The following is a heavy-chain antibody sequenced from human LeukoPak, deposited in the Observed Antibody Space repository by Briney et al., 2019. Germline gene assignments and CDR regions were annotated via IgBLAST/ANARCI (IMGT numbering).Heavy chain of an antibody. V-gene: IGHV1-3*01. CDR1: GYTFTSYA. Sequence: ASVKVSCKASGYTFTSYAMHWVRQAPGQRLEWMGWINAGNGNTKYSQKFQGRVTITRDTSASTAYRELSSLRSEDTAVYSCARSYMKLEYSGSYNDYWGQGTLVTVSS. D-gene: IGHD1-26*01. CDR3: ARSYMKLEYSGSYNDY. J-gene: IGHJ4*02. CDR2: INAGNGNT.